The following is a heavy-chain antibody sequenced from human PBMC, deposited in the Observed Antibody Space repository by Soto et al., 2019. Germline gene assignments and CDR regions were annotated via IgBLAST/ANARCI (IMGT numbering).Heavy chain of an antibody. D-gene: IGHD2-8*01. CDR2: TYPGDSDA. CDR3: ARRGTGAITSTKVFDH. CDR1: GCMFMSYW. Sequence: GESLKISCEALGCMFMSYWIGWVRQKPGEGLEWIGITYPGDSDATYSPSFEGQVTLSVDKSVNIAYLQWSSLQAADTATYFCARRGTGAITSTKVFDHWGQGTLVTVSS. J-gene: IGHJ4*02. V-gene: IGHV5-51*01.